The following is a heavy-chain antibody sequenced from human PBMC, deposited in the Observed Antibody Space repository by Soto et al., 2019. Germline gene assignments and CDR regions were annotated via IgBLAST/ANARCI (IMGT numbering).Heavy chain of an antibody. J-gene: IGHJ6*02. V-gene: IGHV1-69*13. Sequence: SVKVSCKASGGTFSSYAISWVRQAPGQGLEWMGGIIPIFGTANYAQKFQGRVTITADESTSTAYMELSSLRSEDTAVYYCSIDRCRGGSCYSGSYYYYGMDVWGQGTTVTVSS. CDR2: IIPIFGTA. D-gene: IGHD2-15*01. CDR3: SIDRCRGGSCYSGSYYYYGMDV. CDR1: GGTFSSYA.